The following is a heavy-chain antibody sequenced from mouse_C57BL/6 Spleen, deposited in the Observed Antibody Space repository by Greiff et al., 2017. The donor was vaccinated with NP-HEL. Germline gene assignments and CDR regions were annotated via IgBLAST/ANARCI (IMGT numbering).Heavy chain of an antibody. V-gene: IGHV5-6*01. CDR2: ISSGGSYT. J-gene: IGHJ2*01. CDR1: GFTFSSYG. D-gene: IGHD2-4*01. CDR3: ARGGMITRGSYFDY. Sequence: EVQGVESGGDLVKPGGSLKLSCAASGFTFSSYGMSWVRQTPDKRLEWVATISSGGSYTYYPDSVKGRFTISRDNAKNTLYLQMSRLKSEHTAMYYCARGGMITRGSYFDYWGQGTTLTVSS.